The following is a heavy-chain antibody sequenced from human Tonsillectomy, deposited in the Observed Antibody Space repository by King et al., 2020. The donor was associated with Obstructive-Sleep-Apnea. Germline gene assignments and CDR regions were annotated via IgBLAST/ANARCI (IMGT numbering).Heavy chain of an antibody. CDR1: GFTFSSYG. Sequence: VQLVESGGGVVQPGRSLRLSCAASGFTFSSYGMHWVRQAPGKGLEWVSVISYDGRTKYYEDSVKGRFTISRDNSKNTLYLQISSLRAEDTAVYFCAKDLNYYETRLTGLDSWGQGTLVTVSS. V-gene: IGHV3-30*18. J-gene: IGHJ4*02. D-gene: IGHD3-22*01. CDR3: AKDLNYYETRLTGLDS. CDR2: ISYDGRTK.